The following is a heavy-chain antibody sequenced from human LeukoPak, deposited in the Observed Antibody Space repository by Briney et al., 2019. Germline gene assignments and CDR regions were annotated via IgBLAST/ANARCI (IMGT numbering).Heavy chain of an antibody. CDR1: GGSISSSSYY. CDR2: IYYSGST. J-gene: IGHJ3*02. D-gene: IGHD6-13*01. CDR3: ASLIAAALRGAFDI. V-gene: IGHV4-39*01. Sequence: SETLSLTCTVSGGSISSSSYYWGWIRQPPGKGLEWIGSIYYSGSTYYNPSLKSRVTISVDTSKNQFTLKLSSVTAADTAVYYCASLIAAALRGAFDIWGQGTMVTVSS.